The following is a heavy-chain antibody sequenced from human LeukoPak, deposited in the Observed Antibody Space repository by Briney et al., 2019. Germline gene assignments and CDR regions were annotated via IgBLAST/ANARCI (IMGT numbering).Heavy chain of an antibody. CDR3: AYSSDFQQH. CDR2: INHCGST. J-gene: IGHJ1*01. Sequence: PSETLSLTCAVYGGSFSDYYWSSVRQPPGEGLEWIGEINHCGSTNYNPSLKSRVTISVDTSKNQFSLKLSSVTAADTAVYYCAYSSDFQQHWGQGTLVTVSS. D-gene: IGHD3-22*01. V-gene: IGHV4-34*01. CDR1: GGSFSDYY.